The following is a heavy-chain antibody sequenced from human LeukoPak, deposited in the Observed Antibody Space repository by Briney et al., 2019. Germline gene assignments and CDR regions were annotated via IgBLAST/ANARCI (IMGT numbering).Heavy chain of an antibody. CDR1: TFTFSTYW. D-gene: IGHD3-10*01. V-gene: IGHV3-74*01. J-gene: IGHJ4*02. CDR2: INGDGSAS. CDR3: ATGSGTFYDS. Sequence: GGSLRLSCETSTFTFSTYWMHWVRQAPGKGLVWVSYINGDGSASNYAGSVKGRLTISRDNAKNTLYLQMSSLRAEDTAVYYCATGSGTFYDSWGQGTLVTVSS.